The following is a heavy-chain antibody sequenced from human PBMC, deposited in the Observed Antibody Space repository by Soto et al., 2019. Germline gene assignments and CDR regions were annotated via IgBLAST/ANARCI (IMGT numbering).Heavy chain of an antibody. V-gene: IGHV1-24*01. CDR3: ATVTGDSSGYYYLFAEYFQH. Sequence: QVQLVQSGAEVKKPGASVKVSCKVSGYTLTELSMHWVRQAPGKGLEWMGGFDPEDGETIYAQKFQGRVTMTEDTSTDTAYMELSSLRSEDTAVYYCATVTGDSSGYYYLFAEYFQHWGQGTLVTVSS. J-gene: IGHJ1*01. CDR1: GYTLTELS. CDR2: FDPEDGET. D-gene: IGHD3-22*01.